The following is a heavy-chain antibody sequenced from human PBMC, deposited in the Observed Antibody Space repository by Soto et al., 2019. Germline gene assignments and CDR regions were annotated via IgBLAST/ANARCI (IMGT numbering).Heavy chain of an antibody. CDR2: ISAYNGNT. J-gene: IGHJ6*03. CDR3: ARGLGSMVRGVYYYYYYMDV. CDR1: GGTFSSYT. V-gene: IGHV1-18*01. D-gene: IGHD3-10*01. Sequence: ASVKVSCKASGGTFSSYTISWVRQAPGQGLEWMGWISAYNGNTNYAQKLQGRVTMTTDTSTSTAYMELGSLRSDDTAVYYCARGLGSMVRGVYYYYYYMDVWGKGTTVTVSS.